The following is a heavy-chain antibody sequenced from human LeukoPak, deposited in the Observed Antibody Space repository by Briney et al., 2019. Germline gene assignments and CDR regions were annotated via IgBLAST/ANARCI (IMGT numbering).Heavy chain of an antibody. CDR3: ARGGGLDV. D-gene: IGHD3-16*01. CDR2: INHNGNVN. V-gene: IGHV3-7*03. CDR1: GFTFSSYW. J-gene: IGHJ6*02. Sequence: GGSLRLSCAASGFTFSSYWMNWARQAPGKGLEWVASINHNGNVNYYVDSVKGRFTISRDNAKNSLYLQMSNMRAKDTAVYFCARGGGLDVWGQGATVTVSS.